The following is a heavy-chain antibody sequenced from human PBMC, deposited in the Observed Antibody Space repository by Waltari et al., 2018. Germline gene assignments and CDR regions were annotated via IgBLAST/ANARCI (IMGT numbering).Heavy chain of an antibody. CDR3: ARDLGSDYGNRDY. CDR1: GYTFTGYY. D-gene: IGHD4-17*01. V-gene: IGHV1-2*06. J-gene: IGHJ4*02. CDR2: IKPNSGDT. Sequence: QVHLVQSGAEVKKPGASVKVSCKASGYTFTGYYRQWVRRAPGQGLEWMGRIKPNSGDTKYAQEFQGRVTLTRDTSINTAYMELSSLKSDDTAVYYCARDLGSDYGNRDYWGQGTLVTVPS.